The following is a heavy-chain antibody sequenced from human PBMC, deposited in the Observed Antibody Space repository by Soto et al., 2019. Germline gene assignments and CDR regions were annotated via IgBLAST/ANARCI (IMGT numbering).Heavy chain of an antibody. CDR3: ARQVDIVVVPAKNNPGWFDP. CDR1: GGSISSYY. CDR2: IYYSGST. J-gene: IGHJ5*02. D-gene: IGHD2-2*03. V-gene: IGHV4-59*08. Sequence: SETLSLTCTVSGGSISSYYWSWIRQPPGKGLEWIGYIYYSGSTNYNPSVKSRVTISVETSKNQFSLKLSSVTAADTAVYYCARQVDIVVVPAKNNPGWFDPWGQGTLVTVSS.